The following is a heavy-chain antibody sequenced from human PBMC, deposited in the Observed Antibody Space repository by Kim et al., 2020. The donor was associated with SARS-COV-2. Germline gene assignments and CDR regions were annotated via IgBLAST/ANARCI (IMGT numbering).Heavy chain of an antibody. CDR3: ARGRIYHYFDY. CDR1: GGSFSGYY. V-gene: IGHV4-34*01. Sequence: SETLSLTCAVYGGSFSGYYWSWIRQPPGKGLEWIGEINHSGSTNYNPSLKSRVTISVDTSKNQFSLKLSSVTAADTAVYYCARGRIYHYFDYWGQGTLVTVSS. D-gene: IGHD2-15*01. CDR2: INHSGST. J-gene: IGHJ4*02.